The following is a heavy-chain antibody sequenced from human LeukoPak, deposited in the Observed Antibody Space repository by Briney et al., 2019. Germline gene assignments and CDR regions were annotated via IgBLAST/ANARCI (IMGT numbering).Heavy chain of an antibody. V-gene: IGHV4-4*07. D-gene: IGHD6-19*01. Sequence: SETLSLTCTVSGGSISSYYWSWIRQPAGKGMEWIGRIYPSGSTNYNPSLKSRVTMSVDTSKNQFSLKLSSVTAADTAVYYCARDLEIGWSGYYFDYWGQGTLVTVSS. CDR1: GGSISSYY. CDR3: ARDLEIGWSGYYFDY. J-gene: IGHJ4*02. CDR2: IYPSGST.